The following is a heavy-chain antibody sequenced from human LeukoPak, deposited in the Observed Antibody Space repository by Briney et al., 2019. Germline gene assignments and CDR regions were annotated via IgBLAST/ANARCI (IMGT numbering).Heavy chain of an antibody. CDR2: INHSGST. J-gene: IGHJ4*02. CDR3: ARGGNFDWLYDY. D-gene: IGHD3-9*01. CDR1: GGSISSYY. V-gene: IGHV4-34*01. Sequence: SETLSLTCTVSGGSISSYYWSWIRQPPGKGLEWIGEINHSGSTNYNPSLKSRVTISVDTSKNQFSLKLSSVTAADTAVYYCARGGNFDWLYDYWGQGTLVTVSS.